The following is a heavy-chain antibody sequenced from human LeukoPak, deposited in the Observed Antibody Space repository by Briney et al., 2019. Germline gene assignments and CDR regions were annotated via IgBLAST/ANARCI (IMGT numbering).Heavy chain of an antibody. J-gene: IGHJ4*02. CDR2: IRSKANSYAT. V-gene: IGHV3-73*01. Sequence: GGSLRLSCAASGFTFSGSAMHRVRQASGKGLEWVGRIRSKANSYATAYAASVKGRFTISRDDSKNTAYLQMNSLKTEDTAVYYCTRRSDTAAATSAVDYWGQGTLVTVST. CDR1: GFTFSGSA. D-gene: IGHD6-13*01. CDR3: TRRSDTAAATSAVDY.